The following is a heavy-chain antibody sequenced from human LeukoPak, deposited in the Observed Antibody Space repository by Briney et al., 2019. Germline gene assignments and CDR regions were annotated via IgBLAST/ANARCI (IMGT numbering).Heavy chain of an antibody. CDR2: ISAYNGST. D-gene: IGHD1-1*01. Sequence: ASVKVSCKASGYTFTSYGITWVRQAPGQGLEWMGWISAYNGSTNYAQKLQGRVTMTTDTSTSTAYMELRSLRSDDTAVYYCARDVGQLKHYYYYLGMDVWGQGTTVTVSS. J-gene: IGHJ6*02. CDR3: ARDVGQLKHYYYYLGMDV. CDR1: GYTFTSYG. V-gene: IGHV1-18*01.